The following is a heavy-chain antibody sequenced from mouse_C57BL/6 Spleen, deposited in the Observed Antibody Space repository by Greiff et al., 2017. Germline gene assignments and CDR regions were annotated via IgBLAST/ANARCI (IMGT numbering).Heavy chain of an antibody. CDR2: FYPGSGSI. J-gene: IGHJ1*03. CDR3: ARGVYYGNSHWDFDV. Sequence: QVQLQQSGAELVKPGASVKLSCKASGYTFTEYTIHWVKQRSGQGLAWIGWFYPGSGSIKYHEKFKDKATLTADKSSSTAYMQLSSLTSEDSAVYFGARGVYYGNSHWDFDVWGTGTTVTVSS. V-gene: IGHV1-62-2*01. D-gene: IGHD2-1*01. CDR1: GYTFTEYT.